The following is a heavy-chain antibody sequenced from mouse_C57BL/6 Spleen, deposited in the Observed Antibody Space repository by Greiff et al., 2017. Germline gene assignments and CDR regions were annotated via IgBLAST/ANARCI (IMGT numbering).Heavy chain of an antibody. CDR3: ARGDGYDSYFDY. CDR2: INPNNGGT. CDR1: GYTFTDYY. Sequence: VQLQQSGPELVKPGASVKISCKASGYTFTDYYMNWVKQSHGKSLEWIGDINPNNGGTSYNQKFKGKATLTVDKSSSTAYMELRSLTSEDSAVYYCARGDGYDSYFDYWGQGTTLTVSS. J-gene: IGHJ2*01. D-gene: IGHD2-2*01. V-gene: IGHV1-26*01.